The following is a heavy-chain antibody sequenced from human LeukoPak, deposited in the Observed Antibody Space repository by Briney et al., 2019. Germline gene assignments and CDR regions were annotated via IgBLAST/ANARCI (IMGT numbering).Heavy chain of an antibody. J-gene: IGHJ5*02. CDR3: ARAGGRSWFDP. Sequence: ASVTVSCKASGYSFTVKYMHWVRQAPRQGLEWMGWINPKSGGTNNAQKFQGRVNMTTDTSMSTAYMEVSRLTSDDTAVYYCARAGGRSWFDPWGQGTLVTVSS. CDR2: INPKSGGT. V-gene: IGHV1-2*02. CDR1: GYSFTVKY.